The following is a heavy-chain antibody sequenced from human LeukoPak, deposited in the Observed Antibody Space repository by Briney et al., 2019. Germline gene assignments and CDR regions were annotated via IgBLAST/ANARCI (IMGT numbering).Heavy chain of an antibody. CDR3: ARLDGDYYYGMDV. CDR1: GGSISSYY. D-gene: IGHD3-3*01. V-gene: IGHV4-59*08. Sequence: SETLSLTCTVSGGSISSYYWSWIRQPPGKGLEWIGYIYYSGSTNYNPSLKSRVTISVDTSKNQFSLKLSSVTAADTAVYYCARLDGDYYYGMDVWGQGTTVTVSS. CDR2: IYYSGST. J-gene: IGHJ6*02.